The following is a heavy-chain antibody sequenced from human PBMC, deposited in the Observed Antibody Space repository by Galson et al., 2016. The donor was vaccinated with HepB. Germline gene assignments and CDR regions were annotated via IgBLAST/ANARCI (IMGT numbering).Heavy chain of an antibody. CDR1: GFSFSSHA. V-gene: IGHV3-48*02. Sequence: SLRLSCAASGFSFSSHAMDWVRQAPGRGLEWVSFITATSDTIWYAESVKVRFTVSRDNAKNSLYLQMNSLTDEETAVYYCARGINHAFDIWGQGTMVTVSS. CDR2: ITATSDTI. D-gene: IGHD2-15*01. CDR3: ARGINHAFDI. J-gene: IGHJ3*02.